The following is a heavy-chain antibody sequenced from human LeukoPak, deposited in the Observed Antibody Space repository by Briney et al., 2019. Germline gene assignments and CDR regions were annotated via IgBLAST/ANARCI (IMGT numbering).Heavy chain of an antibody. CDR1: GFTFSRYG. V-gene: IGHV3-33*01. J-gene: IGHJ4*02. D-gene: IGHD3-22*01. CDR2: IWHDGSYE. CDR3: ARNRGYYYDSSGIDY. Sequence: GGSLRLSCAASGFTFSRYGMHWVRQAPGKGLEWVAVIWHDGSYEYYADSVKGRFTISRDNAKNTLYLQMNSLRAEDTAVYYCARNRGYYYDSSGIDYWGQGTLVTVSS.